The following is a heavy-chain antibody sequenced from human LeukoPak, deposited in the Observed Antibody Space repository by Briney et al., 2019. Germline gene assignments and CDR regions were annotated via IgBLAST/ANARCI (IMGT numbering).Heavy chain of an antibody. CDR2: INSDGSST. CDR1: GFTFSSYW. D-gene: IGHD3-10*01. J-gene: IGHJ4*02. V-gene: IGHV3-74*01. Sequence: GGSLRLSCAASGFTFSSYWMHWVRQAPGKGLVWVSRINSDGSSTSYADSVKGRFTISRDNAKNTLYLQMNSLRAEDTAVYYCATSLIWFGELSAPFDYWGQGTLVTVSS. CDR3: ATSLIWFGELSAPFDY.